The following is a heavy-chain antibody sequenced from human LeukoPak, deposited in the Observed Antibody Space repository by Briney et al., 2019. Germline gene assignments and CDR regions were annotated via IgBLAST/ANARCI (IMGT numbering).Heavy chain of an antibody. CDR1: GFTFSSYW. CDR2: INTDGSST. V-gene: IGHV3-74*01. Sequence: SGGSLRLSCVVSGFTFSSYWMHWVRQAPGKGLVWVSRINTDGSSTTYADSVKGRFTISRDNAKNTLYLQMNSLRAEDTAVYYCARGVDIVATIDYWGQGTLVTVSS. D-gene: IGHD5-12*01. J-gene: IGHJ4*02. CDR3: ARGVDIVATIDY.